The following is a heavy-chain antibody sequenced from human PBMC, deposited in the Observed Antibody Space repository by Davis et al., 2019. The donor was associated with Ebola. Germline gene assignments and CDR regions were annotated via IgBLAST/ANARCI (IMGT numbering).Heavy chain of an antibody. CDR3: ARDGGGDCSGGSCYSDY. J-gene: IGHJ4*02. D-gene: IGHD2-15*01. Sequence: PGGSLRLSCAASGFTFDDYGMSWVRQAPGKGLEWVSGINWNGGSTGYVDSVKGRFTISRDNAKNSLYLQMNILRAEDTALYYCARDGGGDCSGGSCYSDYWGQGTLVTVSS. CDR1: GFTFDDYG. V-gene: IGHV3-20*04. CDR2: INWNGGST.